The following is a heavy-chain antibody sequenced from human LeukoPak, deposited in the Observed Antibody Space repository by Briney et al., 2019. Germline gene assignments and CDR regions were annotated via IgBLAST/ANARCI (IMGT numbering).Heavy chain of an antibody. CDR2: IYYSGST. CDR3: ARHEATWFGELLDDMDV. J-gene: IGHJ6*02. CDR1: GGSISSSSYY. D-gene: IGHD3-10*01. V-gene: IGHV4-39*01. Sequence: PSETLSLTCTVSGGSISSSSYYWGWVRQPPGRGLEWSGSIYYSGSTYYNPSLKSRVTISVDTSKNQFSLKLSSVTAADTAVYYCARHEATWFGELLDDMDVWGQGTTVTVSS.